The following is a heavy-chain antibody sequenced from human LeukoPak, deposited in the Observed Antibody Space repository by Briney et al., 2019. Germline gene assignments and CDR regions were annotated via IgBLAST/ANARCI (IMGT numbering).Heavy chain of an antibody. CDR1: GFTFSNTW. Sequence: PGGSLRLSCAASGFTFSNTWMNWVRQAPGKGLGXXXXIQSKTDGGTTEYAAPVKGRFTISRDDSKTTLYLQMNSLKTEDTAVYYCATLTVRGVINIWGQGTLVTVSS. V-gene: IGHV3-15*01. CDR3: ATLTVRGVINI. CDR2: IQSKTDGGTT. J-gene: IGHJ4*02. D-gene: IGHD3-10*01.